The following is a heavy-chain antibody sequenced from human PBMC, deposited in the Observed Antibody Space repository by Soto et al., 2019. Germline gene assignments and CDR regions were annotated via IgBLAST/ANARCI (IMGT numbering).Heavy chain of an antibody. Sequence: GGSVKVCCKASGYTGTIYGISCVLQSPGQGLEWMGWISAYNGNTNYAQKLQGRVTMTTDTSTSTAYMELRSLRSDDTAVYYCARDQTYYYDSSGYYWGQGTMVTVSS. CDR2: ISAYNGNT. V-gene: IGHV1-18*04. D-gene: IGHD3-22*01. CDR1: GYTGTIYG. CDR3: ARDQTYYYDSSGYY. J-gene: IGHJ3*01.